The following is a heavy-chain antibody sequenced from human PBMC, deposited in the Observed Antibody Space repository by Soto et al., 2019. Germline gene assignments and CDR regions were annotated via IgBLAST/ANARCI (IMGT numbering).Heavy chain of an antibody. V-gene: IGHV5-10-1*01. CDR1: GYSFTSYW. D-gene: IGHD3-10*01. CDR3: ATHHYYGSGSYFEPRVAVNGMDV. CDR2: IDPSDSYT. Sequence: PGESLKISCKGSGYSFTSYWISWVRQMPGKGLEWMGRIDPSDSYTNYSPSFQGHVTISADKSISTAYLQWSSLKASDTAMYYCATHHYYGSGSYFEPRVAVNGMDVWGQGTTVTVSS. J-gene: IGHJ6*02.